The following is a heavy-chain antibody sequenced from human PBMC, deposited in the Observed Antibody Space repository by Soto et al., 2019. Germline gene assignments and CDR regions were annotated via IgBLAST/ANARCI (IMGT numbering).Heavy chain of an antibody. Sequence: WASVKVSCKASGYTFTSYGISWVRQAPGQGLEWMGWISAYNGNTNYAQKLQGRVTMTTDTSTSTAYMELRSLRSDDTAVYYCARADYDFWSGSPGSFDYWGQGTLVTVSS. CDR3: ARADYDFWSGSPGSFDY. V-gene: IGHV1-18*04. D-gene: IGHD3-3*01. CDR1: GYTFTSYG. CDR2: ISAYNGNT. J-gene: IGHJ4*02.